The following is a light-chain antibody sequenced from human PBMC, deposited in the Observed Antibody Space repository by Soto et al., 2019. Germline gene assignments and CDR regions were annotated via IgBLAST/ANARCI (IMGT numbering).Light chain of an antibody. Sequence: IQLTQSPSSLSASVGDRVTITCRAGQDIGSALAWYQQRPGKAPKLLLYDASNLEAGVPSRFSRSGAGKDFTLPITSLRPEDFRTYCCQQFNGFPLPFGRGTKVQIK. CDR1: QDIGSA. J-gene: IGKJ4*01. CDR3: QQFNGFPLP. CDR2: DAS. V-gene: IGKV1-13*02.